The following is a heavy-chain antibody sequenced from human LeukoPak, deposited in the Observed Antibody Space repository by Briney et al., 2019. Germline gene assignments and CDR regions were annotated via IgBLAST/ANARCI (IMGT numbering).Heavy chain of an antibody. D-gene: IGHD1-26*01. CDR2: IIPIFGTG. V-gene: IGHV1-69*13. Sequence: AASVTVSCKASGGTFSSYAISWVRQAPGQGLEWMGGIIPIFGTGNYAQKFQGRVTINADESTSTAYMELSSLRSEDAAVYYCARDSGSGNNDYWGQGTLVTVSS. J-gene: IGHJ4*02. CDR3: ARDSGSGNNDY. CDR1: GGTFSSYA.